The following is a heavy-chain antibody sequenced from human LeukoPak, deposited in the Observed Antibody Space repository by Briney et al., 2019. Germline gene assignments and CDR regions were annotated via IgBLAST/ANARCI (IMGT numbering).Heavy chain of an antibody. D-gene: IGHD5-12*01. CDR2: TYYSGST. Sequence: SETLSLTCTVSGGSISSSSYYWGWIRQPPGKGLEWIGSTYYSGSTYYNPSLKSRVTISVDTSKNQFSLKLSSVTAADTAVYYCARPREYSGYDYWGQGTLVTVSS. V-gene: IGHV4-39*01. J-gene: IGHJ4*02. CDR3: ARPREYSGYDY. CDR1: GGSISSSSYY.